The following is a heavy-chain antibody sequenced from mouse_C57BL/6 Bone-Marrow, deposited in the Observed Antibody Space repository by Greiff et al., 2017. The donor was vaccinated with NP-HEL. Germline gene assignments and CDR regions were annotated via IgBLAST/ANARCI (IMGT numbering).Heavy chain of an antibody. Sequence: QVQLQQPGAELVKPGASVKLSCKASGYTFTSYWMPWVKQRPGQGLEWIGMIHPNSGSTNYNEKFKSKATLTVDKSSSTAYMQLSSLTSEDSAVYCCARYVVDAMDDWGQGTSVTVSS. J-gene: IGHJ4*01. D-gene: IGHD1-1*01. V-gene: IGHV1-64*01. CDR1: GYTFTSYW. CDR3: ARYVVDAMDD. CDR2: IHPNSGST.